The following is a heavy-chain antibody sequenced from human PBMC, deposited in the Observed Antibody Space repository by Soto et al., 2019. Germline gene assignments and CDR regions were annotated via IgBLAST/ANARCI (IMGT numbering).Heavy chain of an antibody. D-gene: IGHD3-22*01. Sequence: QVQLVQSGAEVKKPGSSVNVSCRASGGSFSSYAFSWVRQAPGEGLEWMGGIIPMFGTANYVQKFQGRVTITADESTSTAYMELTRLTSEDTAFYHCAWGGYYYDGSGYYALAYWGQGTLVTVSS. J-gene: IGHJ4*02. CDR2: IIPMFGTA. CDR1: GGSFSSYA. CDR3: AWGGYYYDGSGYYALAY. V-gene: IGHV1-69*01.